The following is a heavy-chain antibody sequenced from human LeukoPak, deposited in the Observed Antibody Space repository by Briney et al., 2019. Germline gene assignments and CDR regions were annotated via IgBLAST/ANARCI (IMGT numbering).Heavy chain of an antibody. CDR3: TTDPTSAAGTGY. CDR1: GFTFSNAW. Sequence: GGPLRLSCAASGFTFSNAWMSWVRQAPGKGLEWVGRIKSKTDGGTTDYAAPVKGRFTISRDDSKNTLYLQMNSLKTEDTAVYYCTTDPTSAAGTGYWGQGTLVTVSS. D-gene: IGHD6-13*01. J-gene: IGHJ4*02. V-gene: IGHV3-15*01. CDR2: IKSKTDGGTT.